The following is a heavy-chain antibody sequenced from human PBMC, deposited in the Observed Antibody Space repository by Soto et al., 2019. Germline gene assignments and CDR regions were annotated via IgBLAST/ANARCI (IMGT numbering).Heavy chain of an antibody. CDR3: AKGGYRHAYD. CDR1: GFAFSRSA. CDR2: ISEGGGTT. Sequence: EVQLLESGGGLIQPGGSLRLSCEASGFAFSRSAMAWVRQAPEKGLEWVSSISEGGGTTFYAGSVEGRFTISRDNSKNTLYLQMNSVRADDTAVYYCAKGGYRHAYDWGRGTLVTVSS. D-gene: IGHD3-16*01. V-gene: IGHV3-23*01. J-gene: IGHJ4*02.